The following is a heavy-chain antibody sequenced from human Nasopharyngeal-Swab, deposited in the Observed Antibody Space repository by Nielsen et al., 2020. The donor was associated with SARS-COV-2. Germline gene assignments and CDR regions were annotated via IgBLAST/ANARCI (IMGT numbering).Heavy chain of an antibody. CDR1: GYTFTSYY. Sequence: ASVKVSCKASGYTFTSYYMHWVRQAPGQGLEWMGIINPSGGSTSYAQKFQGRVTMTRDTSTSTVYMELSSLRSEDTAVYYCARDRVVVVTGSSSDYYYYGMDVWGQGTTVTVSS. V-gene: IGHV1-46*01. CDR3: ARDRVVVVTGSSSDYYYYGMDV. D-gene: IGHD2-21*02. CDR2: INPSGGST. J-gene: IGHJ6*02.